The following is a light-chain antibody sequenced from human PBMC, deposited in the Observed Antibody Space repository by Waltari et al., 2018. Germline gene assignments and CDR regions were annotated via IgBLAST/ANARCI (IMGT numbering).Light chain of an antibody. CDR2: YNT. J-gene: IGLJ3*02. CDR3: ATWDDSLSGVV. Sequence: QSVLTQPPSASGTPGQRVSISCSGSRPNVGDYTVNWYQKLPGTAPRLLVHYNTQRPSGVPDRFSGSKSGTSASLVISGLHSEDEADYYCATWDDSLSGVVFGGGTRLTVL. CDR1: RPNVGDYT. V-gene: IGLV1-44*01.